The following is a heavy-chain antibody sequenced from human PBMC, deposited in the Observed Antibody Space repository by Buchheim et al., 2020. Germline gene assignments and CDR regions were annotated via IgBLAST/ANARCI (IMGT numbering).Heavy chain of an antibody. CDR2: INSDGSST. Sequence: EVQLVESGGGLVQPGGSLRLSCAASGFTFSSYWMHWVRQAPGKGLVWVSRINSDGSSTSYADSVKGRFTISRDNSKNTLYLQINSLRAEDTAVYYCARDVMGELEPGTDANNWFDPWGQGTL. J-gene: IGHJ5*02. V-gene: IGHV3-74*01. CDR1: GFTFSSYW. CDR3: ARDVMGELEPGTDANNWFDP. D-gene: IGHD1-1*01.